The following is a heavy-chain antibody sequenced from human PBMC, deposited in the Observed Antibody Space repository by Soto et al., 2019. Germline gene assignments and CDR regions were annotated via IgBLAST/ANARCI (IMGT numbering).Heavy chain of an antibody. CDR1: GFTFSSYA. D-gene: IGHD3-16*01. CDR3: AKDSIPSLLHLGEFNAFDI. J-gene: IGHJ3*02. Sequence: GGSLRLSCAASGFTFSSYAMSWVRQAPGKGLEWVSAISGSGGSTYYADSVKGRFTISRDNSKNTLYLQMNSLRAEDTAVYYCAKDSIPSLLHLGEFNAFDIWGQGTMVTVSS. CDR2: ISGSGGST. V-gene: IGHV3-23*01.